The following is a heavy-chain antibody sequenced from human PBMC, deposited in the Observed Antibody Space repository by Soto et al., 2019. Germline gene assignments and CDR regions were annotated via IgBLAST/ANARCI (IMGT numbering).Heavy chain of an antibody. V-gene: IGHV3-23*01. CDR1: GLNFSSYA. CDR2: ISGSGGST. CDR3: AKAPTYYYDSSGYYFDY. J-gene: IGHJ4*02. D-gene: IGHD3-22*01. Sequence: GGSLIVSCAASGLNFSSYAMSWVRKDTGKGLEWVSAISGSGGSTYYADSVKGRFTISRDNSKNTPYLQMNSLRAEDTAVYYCAKAPTYYYDSSGYYFDYWGQGTLVTVSS.